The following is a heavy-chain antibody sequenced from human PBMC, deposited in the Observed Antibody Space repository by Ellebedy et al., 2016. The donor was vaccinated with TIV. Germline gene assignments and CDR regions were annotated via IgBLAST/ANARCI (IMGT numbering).Heavy chain of an antibody. D-gene: IGHD3-3*01. V-gene: IGHV3-48*01. CDR2: ISSSSSTI. CDR1: GFTFSRYS. J-gene: IGHJ3*02. Sequence: GGSLRLSXSASGFTFSRYSMNWVRQAPGKGLEWVSSISSSSSTIYYADSVKGRFTISRDNAKNSLYLQMNSLRAEDTAVYYCARKGNYDFWSGYYDAFDIWGQGTMVTVSS. CDR3: ARKGNYDFWSGYYDAFDI.